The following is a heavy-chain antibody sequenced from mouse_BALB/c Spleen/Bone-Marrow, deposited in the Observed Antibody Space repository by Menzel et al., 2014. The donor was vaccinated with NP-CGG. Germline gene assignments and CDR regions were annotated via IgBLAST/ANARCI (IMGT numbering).Heavy chain of an antibody. D-gene: IGHD1-1*01. CDR3: ARDYGRTAWFAY. J-gene: IGHJ3*01. CDR2: IDPANGNT. CDR1: GFNIKDTY. Sequence: EVQLQQSGAELVKPGASVKLSYTASGFNIKDTYIHWVKQRPEQGLEWIGGIDPANGNTKYDPKFQGKATITADTSSNTAYLQLSSLTSEDTAVYYCARDYGRTAWFAYGGQGTLVTVSA. V-gene: IGHV14-3*02.